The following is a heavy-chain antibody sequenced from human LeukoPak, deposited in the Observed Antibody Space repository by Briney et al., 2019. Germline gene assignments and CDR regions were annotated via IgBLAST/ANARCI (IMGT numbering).Heavy chain of an antibody. Sequence: ASVKVSCKVSGYTLTELSLHWVRQAPGKGLEWMGGFDPEDGETIYAQKFQGRVTMTEDTSTDTAYMELSSLRSEDTAVYYCATTRRGVVVVRDAFDIWGQGTMVTVSS. CDR1: GYTLTELS. CDR3: ATTRRGVVVVRDAFDI. V-gene: IGHV1-24*01. J-gene: IGHJ3*02. D-gene: IGHD3-22*01. CDR2: FDPEDGET.